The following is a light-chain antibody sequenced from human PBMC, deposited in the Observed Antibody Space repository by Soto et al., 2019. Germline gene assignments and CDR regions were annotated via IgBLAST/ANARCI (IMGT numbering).Light chain of an antibody. Sequence: DLQMTQSASTLSACVGDRVAVTCRSSQGCRNSLAWYQQKAGKAPTLLIYDASTLQSGVPSRFSGSGSGTEFSLTISSLQPEDFATYYCLRYITYPWTFGQGTKVDIK. CDR3: LRYITYPWT. CDR1: QGCRNS. V-gene: IGKV1-5*01. J-gene: IGKJ1*01. CDR2: DAS.